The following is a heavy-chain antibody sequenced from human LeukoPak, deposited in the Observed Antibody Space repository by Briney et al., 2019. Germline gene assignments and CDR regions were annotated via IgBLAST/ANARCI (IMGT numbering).Heavy chain of an antibody. J-gene: IGHJ5*02. V-gene: IGHV1-2*02. CDR3: ARDSGSYGDWFDP. CDR1: GYTFTNYY. Sequence: ASVKVSCKASGYTFTNYYMHWVRQAPGQGLEWMGWINPNSGGTNYAQKFQGRVTMTRDTSISTAYMELSRLRSDDTAVYYCARDSGSYGDWFDPWGQGTLVTVSS. D-gene: IGHD1-26*01. CDR2: INPNSGGT.